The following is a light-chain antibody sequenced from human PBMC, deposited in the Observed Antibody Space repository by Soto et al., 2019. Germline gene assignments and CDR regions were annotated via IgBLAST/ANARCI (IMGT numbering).Light chain of an antibody. Sequence: IQMTQSPSTLSASVGDRVTITCRASQSISSWLAWFQQKPGKAPKLLMYDASSLESGVPSRFSGSGSWTEFTLTISSLQPDDFATYYCQQYGTYLWTFGQGTRVEIK. J-gene: IGKJ1*01. V-gene: IGKV1-5*01. CDR1: QSISSW. CDR3: QQYGTYLWT. CDR2: DAS.